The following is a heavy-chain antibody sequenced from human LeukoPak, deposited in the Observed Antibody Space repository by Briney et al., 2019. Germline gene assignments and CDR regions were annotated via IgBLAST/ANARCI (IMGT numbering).Heavy chain of an antibody. CDR2: IYYSGST. Sequence: SQTLSLTCTVSGGSISSGDYYWSWIRQPPGKGLEWIGYIYYSGSTYYNPSLKSRVTISVDTSKIQFSLKLSSVTAADTAVYYCAYGTDSSGYPLDYWGQGTLVTVSS. CDR3: AYGTDSSGYPLDY. J-gene: IGHJ4*02. V-gene: IGHV4-30-4*01. D-gene: IGHD3-22*01. CDR1: GGSISSGDYY.